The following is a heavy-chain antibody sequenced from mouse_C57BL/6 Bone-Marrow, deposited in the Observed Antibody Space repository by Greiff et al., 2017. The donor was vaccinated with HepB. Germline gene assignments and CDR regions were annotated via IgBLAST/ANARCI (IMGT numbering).Heavy chain of an antibody. CDR1: GFTFSDYY. V-gene: IGHV5-12*01. Sequence: EVKVVESGGGLVQPGGSLKLSCAASGFTFSDYYMYWVRQTPEKRLEWVAYISNGGGSTYYPDTVKGRFTISRDNAKNTLYLQMSRLKSEDTAMYYCARHDFAYWGQGTLVTVSA. CDR3: ARHDFAY. CDR2: ISNGGGST. J-gene: IGHJ3*01.